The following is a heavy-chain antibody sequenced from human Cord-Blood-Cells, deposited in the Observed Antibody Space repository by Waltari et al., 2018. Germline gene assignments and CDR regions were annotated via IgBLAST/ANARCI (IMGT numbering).Heavy chain of an antibody. CDR3: ARDGRGLLQLDY. CDR2: LSYDGSNK. D-gene: IGHD4-4*01. J-gene: IGHJ4*02. CDR1: GFTFSSYA. V-gene: IGHV3-30-3*01. Sequence: QVQLVESGGGVVQPGRSLRLSCAASGFTFSSYAMHWVRQAPGKGLEWVAVLSYDGSNKYYADSVKGRFTIARDNSKNTLYLQMNSLRAEDTAVYYCARDGRGLLQLDYWGQGTLVTVSS.